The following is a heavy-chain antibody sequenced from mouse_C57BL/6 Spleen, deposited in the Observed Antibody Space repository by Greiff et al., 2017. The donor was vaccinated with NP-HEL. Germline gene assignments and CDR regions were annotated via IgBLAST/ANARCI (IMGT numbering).Heavy chain of an antibody. CDR3: ARWQGARAMDY. Sequence: QVQLQQPGAELVRPGSSVKLSCKASGYTFTSYWMHWVKQRPIQGLEWIGNIDPSDSETHYNQKFKDKATLTVDKSSSTAYMQLSSLTSEDSAVYYCARWQGARAMDYWGQGTSVTVSS. D-gene: IGHD3-1*01. CDR1: GYTFTSYW. CDR2: IDPSDSET. J-gene: IGHJ4*01. V-gene: IGHV1-52*01.